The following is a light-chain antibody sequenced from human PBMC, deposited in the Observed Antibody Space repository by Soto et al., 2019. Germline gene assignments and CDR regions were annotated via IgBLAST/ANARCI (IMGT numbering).Light chain of an antibody. Sequence: QSVLTQPPSVSGAPGQRVTISCTGSSSNIGAGYDVHWYQQLPGTAPKLLIFAYSSRPSGVPDRFSGSRSATSASLAITGLQAEDEADYYCTTWDDSLNGLFGGGTKLTVL. CDR3: TTWDDSLNGL. V-gene: IGLV1-40*01. CDR1: SSNIGAGYD. J-gene: IGLJ2*01. CDR2: AYS.